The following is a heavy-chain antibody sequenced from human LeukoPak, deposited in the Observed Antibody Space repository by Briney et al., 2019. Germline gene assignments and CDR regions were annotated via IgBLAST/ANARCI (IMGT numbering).Heavy chain of an antibody. V-gene: IGHV3-74*01. D-gene: IGHD1-1*01. Sequence: PGGSLRLSCATSGFTFSSYWMHWVRQAPGKGLVWVSRIKSDGSSTSYADSVKGRFTISRDNSKNTMYLQMNSLRAEDTAVYYCGRLTSWGQGTLVTVSS. CDR2: IKSDGSST. J-gene: IGHJ4*02. CDR1: GFTFSSYW. CDR3: GRLTS.